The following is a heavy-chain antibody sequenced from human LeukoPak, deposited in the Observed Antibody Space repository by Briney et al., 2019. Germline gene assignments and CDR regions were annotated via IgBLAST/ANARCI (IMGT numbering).Heavy chain of an antibody. V-gene: IGHV3-23*01. CDR1: GFIFSHYG. D-gene: IGHD7-27*01. Sequence: SGGSLRLSCAASGFIFSHYGMNWVRQAPGKGLEWVSGITSRSTTYYADSVKARFTISRDNSKNMVWLQINSPTAEDTATYYCAKDGNWARFEDWGQGTLVTVSS. J-gene: IGHJ4*02. CDR3: AKDGNWARFED. CDR2: ITSRSTT.